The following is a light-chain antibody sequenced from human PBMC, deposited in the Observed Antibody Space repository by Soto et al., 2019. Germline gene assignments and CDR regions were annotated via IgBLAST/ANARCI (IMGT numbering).Light chain of an antibody. CDR3: QQYYSYPFT. V-gene: IGKV1-8*01. J-gene: IGKJ4*01. CDR1: QGISSY. CDR2: AAS. Sequence: AIRITQSPSSLSASTGDRVTITCRASQGISSYLAWYQQKPGKAPKLLIYAASTLQSGVPSRFSGSGSGTDFTLTISCXQSEDFATYYCQQYYSYPFTFGGGTKVDIK.